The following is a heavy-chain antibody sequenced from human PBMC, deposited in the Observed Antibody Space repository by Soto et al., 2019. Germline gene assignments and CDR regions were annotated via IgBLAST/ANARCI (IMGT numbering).Heavy chain of an antibody. CDR1: NDSISTYY. CDR2: IYYSGGT. CDR3: ARPGRDSGALHY. Sequence: QVQLQESGPGLVKPSETLSLTCTVSNDSISTYYWTWIRQPPGKGLEWIGFIYYSGGTNYKPSLQSRVTISVDTSKNQFSLKMNSVTAADTAVYYCARPGRDSGALHYWGQGTLVTVSS. D-gene: IGHD1-26*01. J-gene: IGHJ4*02. V-gene: IGHV4-59*08.